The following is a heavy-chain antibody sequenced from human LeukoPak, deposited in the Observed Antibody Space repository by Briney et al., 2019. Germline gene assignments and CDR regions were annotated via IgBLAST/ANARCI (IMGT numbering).Heavy chain of an antibody. D-gene: IGHD4-17*01. CDR3: ARGSNYGDYDY. J-gene: IGHJ4*02. CDR2: IYYSGST. CDR1: GGSISSYY. V-gene: IGHV4-59*12. Sequence: SETLSLTCTVSGGSISSYYWSWIRQPPGKGLEWIGYIYYSGSTNYNPSLKSRVTISVDRSKNQFSLKLSSVTAADTAVYYCARGSNYGDYDYWGQGTLVTVSS.